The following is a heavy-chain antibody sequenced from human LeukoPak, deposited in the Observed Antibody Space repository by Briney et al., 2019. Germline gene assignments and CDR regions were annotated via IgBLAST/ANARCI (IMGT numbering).Heavy chain of an antibody. V-gene: IGHV1-8*01. CDR2: MNPNSGNT. J-gene: IGHJ6*02. CDR3: ARGKTEDYDFWSGYLYPARYYYYGMDV. CDR1: GYTFTSYD. D-gene: IGHD3-3*01. Sequence: ASVTVSCKASGYTFTSYDINWVRQATGQGLEWMGWMNPNSGNTGYAQKFQGRVTMTRNTSISTAYMELSSLRSEDTAVYYCARGKTEDYDFWSGYLYPARYYYYGMDVWGQGTTVTVSS.